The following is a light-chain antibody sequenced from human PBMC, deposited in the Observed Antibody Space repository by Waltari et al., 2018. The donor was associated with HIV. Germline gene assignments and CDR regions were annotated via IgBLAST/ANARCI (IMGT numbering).Light chain of an antibody. CDR3: QSYDSDSLV. V-gene: IGLV6-57*01. CDR1: SGSVAANF. J-gene: IGLJ3*02. Sequence: NFMLTQPHSVSVSPGETVTISCTHSSGSVAANFVQWFQQRPGSSPTTVIYEDNERPSGVPDRFSGSIDSSSSSASFTAFLTISGLKTEDEAVYYCQSYDSDSLVFGGGTRLTVL. CDR2: EDN.